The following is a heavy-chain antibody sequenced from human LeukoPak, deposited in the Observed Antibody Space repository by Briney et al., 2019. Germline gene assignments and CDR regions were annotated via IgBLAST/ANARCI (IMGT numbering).Heavy chain of an antibody. J-gene: IGHJ3*02. CDR1: GFTVSSNY. D-gene: IGHD3-22*01. V-gene: IGHV3-53*04. CDR2: IYSGGST. Sequence: GGSLRLSCAASGFTVSSNYMSWVRQAPGKGLEWVSVIYSGGSTYYADSAKGRFTISRHNSKNTLYLQMNSLRAEDTAVYYCARETRYYDSSGYFYDAFDIWGQGTMVTVSS. CDR3: ARETRYYDSSGYFYDAFDI.